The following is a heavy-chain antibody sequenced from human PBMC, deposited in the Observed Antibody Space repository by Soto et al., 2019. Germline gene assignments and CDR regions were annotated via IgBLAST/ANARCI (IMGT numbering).Heavy chain of an antibody. CDR1: RFTFDDYA. Sequence: EVQLVESGGGLVQPGRSLRLSCAASRFTFDDYAMHWVRQAPGKGLEWVSGITWNSGSVGYADSVKGRFTISRDNAENSLYLQMNSLRSEDTALYYCTKAALESATNQEFDYWGQGTMVTVSS. D-gene: IGHD2-15*01. V-gene: IGHV3-9*01. CDR2: ITWNSGSV. CDR3: TKAALESATNQEFDY. J-gene: IGHJ4*02.